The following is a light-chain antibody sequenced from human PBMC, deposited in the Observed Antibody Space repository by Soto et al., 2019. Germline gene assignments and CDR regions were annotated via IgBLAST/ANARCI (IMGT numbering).Light chain of an antibody. CDR2: DAS. Sequence: EIVMTQSPATLSASLVERATLSCRASQSVSSYLAWYQKNPGQAPRLLIYDASNRATGIPARFSGSGSGTDVTLTISSLEPEDFAVYSCQQRSNWPITFGQGTLLE. V-gene: IGKV3-11*01. J-gene: IGKJ5*01. CDR3: QQRSNWPIT. CDR1: QSVSSY.